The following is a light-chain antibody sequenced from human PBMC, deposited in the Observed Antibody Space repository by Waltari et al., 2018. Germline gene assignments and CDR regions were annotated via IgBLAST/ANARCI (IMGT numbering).Light chain of an antibody. J-gene: IGKJ1*01. V-gene: IGKV3-20*01. CDR3: QQYGSSPWT. CDR2: GAS. Sequence: EIVLTQSPGTLSLSPGERATLSCRASQSVSSSYLAWYQQKPGQAPRVLIHGASNRATGIPDRVSGIGSGTDFTLTISRLEPEDFAVYYCQQYGSSPWTFGQGTKVEIK. CDR1: QSVSSSY.